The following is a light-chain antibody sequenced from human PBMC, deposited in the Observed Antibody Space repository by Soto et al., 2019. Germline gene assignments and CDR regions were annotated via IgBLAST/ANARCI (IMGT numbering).Light chain of an antibody. J-gene: IGKJ2*01. Sequence: DLQLTQSPSSLSVSIGDRVTITCQASQDISNSLNWYQQRPGKAPKLLIYDASNLETGVPSRFSGSGSGTDFTFTISSLQPEDIATYYCQQYDNLYTFGQGTKVQIK. CDR3: QQYDNLYT. CDR1: QDISNS. CDR2: DAS. V-gene: IGKV1-33*01.